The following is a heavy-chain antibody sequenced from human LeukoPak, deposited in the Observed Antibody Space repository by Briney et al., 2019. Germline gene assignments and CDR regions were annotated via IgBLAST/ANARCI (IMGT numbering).Heavy chain of an antibody. Sequence: GGSLRLSCAASGFSFSSYGINWVRQAPGKGLEWVSGINTSGGNTYYADSVKGRFTISRDNSKNTLSLQMNSLRAEDTGAYYCAKNYRYFDYWGQGTLVSLL. V-gene: IGHV3-23*01. CDR1: GFSFSSYG. CDR3: AKNYRYFDY. J-gene: IGHJ4*02. D-gene: IGHD1-7*01. CDR2: INTSGGNT.